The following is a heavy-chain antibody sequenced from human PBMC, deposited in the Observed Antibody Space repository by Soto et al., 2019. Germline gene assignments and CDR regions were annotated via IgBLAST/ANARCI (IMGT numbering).Heavy chain of an antibody. CDR3: ARFIAAAGPLYYYYYYGMDV. CDR1: GFTFSSYS. CDR2: ISSSSSYI. D-gene: IGHD6-13*01. Sequence: KAGGSLRLSCAASGFTFSSYSMNWVRQAPGKGLEWVSSISSSSSYIYYADSVKGRFTISRDNAKNSLYLQMNSLRAEDTAVYYCARFIAAAGPLYYYYYYGMDVWGQGTTVTVSS. J-gene: IGHJ6*02. V-gene: IGHV3-21*01.